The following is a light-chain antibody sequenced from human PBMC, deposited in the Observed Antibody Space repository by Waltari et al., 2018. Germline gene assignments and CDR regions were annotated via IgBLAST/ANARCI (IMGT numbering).Light chain of an antibody. CDR1: QSVDSDY. J-gene: IGKJ1*01. CDR2: STS. V-gene: IGKV3-20*01. Sequence: EIVLTQSPGTLSLSPGDRATLSCRASQSVDSDYLAWYQQKPGQAPRLLIYSTSSRAAGIPDRVSGSGSVTDFTLTISRLEPEDFAVYYCQQYVRSPETFGQGTKVEI. CDR3: QQYVRSPET.